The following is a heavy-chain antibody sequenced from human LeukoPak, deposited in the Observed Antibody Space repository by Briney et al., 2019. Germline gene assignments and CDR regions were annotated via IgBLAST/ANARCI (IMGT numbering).Heavy chain of an antibody. CDR1: GGSISSYY. Sequence: SETLSLTCTVSGGSISSYYWSWIRQPPGKGLEWIGYIYYSGSTNYNPSLKSRVTISVDTSKNQFSLKLSSATAADTAVYYCARMVGSSWYPGWFDPWGQGTLVTVSS. D-gene: IGHD6-13*01. V-gene: IGHV4-59*08. J-gene: IGHJ5*02. CDR3: ARMVGSSWYPGWFDP. CDR2: IYYSGST.